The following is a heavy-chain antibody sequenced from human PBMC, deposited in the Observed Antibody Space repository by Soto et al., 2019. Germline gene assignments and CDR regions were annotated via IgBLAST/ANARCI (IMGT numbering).Heavy chain of an antibody. J-gene: IGHJ3*02. CDR1: GSSFTSYW. V-gene: IGHV5-51*01. CDR3: ARQGYCSGNACENAFDI. Sequence: RGESLKISCKGSGSSFTSYWIGWVRQMPGKGLEWMGIIYSGDSDPRYSPSFQGQVNISADKSISAAYLQWSSLKASDTAMYYCARQGYCSGNACENAFDIWGQETMVTVSS. CDR2: IYSGDSDP. D-gene: IGHD2-15*01.